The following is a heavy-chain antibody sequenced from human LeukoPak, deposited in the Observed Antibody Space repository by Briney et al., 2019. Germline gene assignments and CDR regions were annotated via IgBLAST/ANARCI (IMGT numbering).Heavy chain of an antibody. Sequence: ASVKVSCKASGGTFSSYAISWVRQAPGQGLEWMGGIIPIFGTANYAQKFQGRVTITADESTSTAYMELSSLRSEDTAVYYCARVPASDMFAEIDPWGQGTLVTVSS. CDR3: ARVPASDMFAEIDP. V-gene: IGHV1-69*13. D-gene: IGHD3-10*02. CDR1: GGTFSSYA. J-gene: IGHJ5*02. CDR2: IIPIFGTA.